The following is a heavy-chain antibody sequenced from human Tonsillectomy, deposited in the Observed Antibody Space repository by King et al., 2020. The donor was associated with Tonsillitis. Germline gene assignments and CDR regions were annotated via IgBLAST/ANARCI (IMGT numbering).Heavy chain of an antibody. CDR3: AKVVCTAMVYYFDY. CDR1: GFTFSSSA. Sequence: VQLVESGGGLVQPGGSLRLSCAASGFTFSSSAMAWVRQAPGKGPEWVSGISGSGGSTYYADSVKGRFTISRDNSKNTLYLQMNILGAEDTALYYCAKVVCTAMVYYFDYWGQGALVTVSS. V-gene: IGHV3-23*04. D-gene: IGHD5-18*01. J-gene: IGHJ4*02. CDR2: ISGSGGST.